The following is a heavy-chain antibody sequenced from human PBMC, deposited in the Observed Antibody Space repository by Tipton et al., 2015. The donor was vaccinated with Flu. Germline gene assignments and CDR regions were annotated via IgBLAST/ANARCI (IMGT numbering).Heavy chain of an antibody. J-gene: IGHJ4*02. V-gene: IGHV5-51*03. CDR2: IYPGDSDT. CDR3: ARKAGCYDK. D-gene: IGHD5-12*01. Sequence: VQLVQSGAEVKKPGEPLKISCKGSGYSFSDYWIAWVRQLPGKGLEWMGIIYPGDSDTRYMPSFQGQVTFSADTSTSTAYLQWTSLKAADTAMYFCARKAGCYDKWGQGTLVSVSS. CDR1: GYSFSDYW.